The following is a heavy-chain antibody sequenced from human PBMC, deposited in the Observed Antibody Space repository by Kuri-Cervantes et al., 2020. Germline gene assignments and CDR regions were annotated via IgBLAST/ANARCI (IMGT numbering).Heavy chain of an antibody. CDR2: ISWNSGSI. CDR1: GFTFDDYA. D-gene: IGHD6-13*01. Sequence: GGSLRLSCAASGFTFDDYAMHWVRQAPGKGLEWVSGISWNSGSIGYADSVKGRFTISRDNAKNSLYLQMNSLRAEDTAVYYCARKGGDSSSWYNYYYYGMDVWGQGTTVTVSS. J-gene: IGHJ6*02. V-gene: IGHV3-9*01. CDR3: ARKGGDSSSWYNYYYYGMDV.